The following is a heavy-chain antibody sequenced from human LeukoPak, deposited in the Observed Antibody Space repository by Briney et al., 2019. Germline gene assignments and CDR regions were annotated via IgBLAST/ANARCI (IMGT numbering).Heavy chain of an antibody. CDR3: AREMVRGVIRWFDP. Sequence: SETLSLTCTVSGGSISSYYWSWIRQPPGKGLEWIGYIYYSGSTNYNPSLKSRVTISVDTSKNQFSLKLSSVTAADTAVYYCAREMVRGVIRWFDPWGQGTLATVSS. D-gene: IGHD3-10*01. CDR1: GGSISSYY. J-gene: IGHJ5*02. V-gene: IGHV4-59*01. CDR2: IYYSGST.